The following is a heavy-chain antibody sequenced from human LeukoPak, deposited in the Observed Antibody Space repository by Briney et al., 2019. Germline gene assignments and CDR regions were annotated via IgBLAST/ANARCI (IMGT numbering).Heavy chain of an antibody. CDR2: INPSGGST. J-gene: IGHJ4*02. CDR3: ATLYCSSTSRYEDY. V-gene: IGHV1-46*01. CDR1: GYTFTSYY. D-gene: IGHD2-2*01. Sequence: ASVKVSCKASGYTFTSYYMEWVRQAPGQGLEWMGRINPSGGSTSYAQTFQGRVTMTRDTSTSTVYMELSSLRSEDTAVYYCATLYCSSTSRYEDYWGQGPLVTVSS.